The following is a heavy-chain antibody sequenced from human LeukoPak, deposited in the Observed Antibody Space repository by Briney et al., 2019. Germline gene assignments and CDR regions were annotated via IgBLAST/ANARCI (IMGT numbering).Heavy chain of an antibody. Sequence: ASVKVSCKASGYTFTSYDINWVRQATGQGLEWMGWMNPNSGNTGYAQKFQGRVTMTRNTSISTAYMELSSLRSEDTAVYYCARGVRRYWYFDLWGRGTLVTVSS. J-gene: IGHJ2*01. CDR1: GYTFTSYD. V-gene: IGHV1-8*01. CDR3: ARGVRRYWYFDL. CDR2: MNPNSGNT.